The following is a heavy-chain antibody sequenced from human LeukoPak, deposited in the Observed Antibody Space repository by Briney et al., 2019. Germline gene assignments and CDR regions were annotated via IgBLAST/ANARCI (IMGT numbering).Heavy chain of an antibody. Sequence: PGGSLRLSCAASGFTVSSNYMSWVRQAPGKGLEWVSVIYSGGSTYYADSVKGRFTISRDNSKNTLYLQMNSLRAEDTAVYYCARDEGSLRSDAFDIWGQGTMVTVSS. J-gene: IGHJ3*02. V-gene: IGHV3-53*01. CDR2: IYSGGST. CDR3: ARDEGSLRSDAFDI. CDR1: GFTVSSNY. D-gene: IGHD4-17*01.